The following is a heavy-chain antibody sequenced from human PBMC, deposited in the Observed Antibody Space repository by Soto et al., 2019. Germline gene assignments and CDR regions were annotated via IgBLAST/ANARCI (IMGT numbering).Heavy chain of an antibody. CDR3: ARAKRLGYCISTSCHVWFDP. J-gene: IGHJ5*02. V-gene: IGHV1-2*04. Sequence: ASVKVPCEASGYTFTCFYVHWMRQAPGQGLEWMGWINPNSGGTNYAQKFQGWVTMTRDTSISTAYMELSRLRSDDTAVYYCARAKRLGYCISTSCHVWFDPWGQGTLVTVSS. CDR1: GYTFTCFY. D-gene: IGHD2-2*01. CDR2: INPNSGGT.